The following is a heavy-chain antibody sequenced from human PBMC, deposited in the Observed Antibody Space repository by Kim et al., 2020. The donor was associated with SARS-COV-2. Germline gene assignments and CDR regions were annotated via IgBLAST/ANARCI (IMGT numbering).Heavy chain of an antibody. D-gene: IGHD2-2*01. Sequence: GGSLRLSCAASGFTFSSYAMHWVRQAPGKGLEWVAVISYDGSNKYYADSVKGRFTISRDNSKNTLYLQMNSLRAKDTAVYYCARESVPAASPTGDHYYYYGMDVWGQGATVTVSS. CDR3: ARESVPAASPTGDHYYYYGMDV. J-gene: IGHJ6*02. CDR1: GFTFSSYA. CDR2: ISYDGSNK. V-gene: IGHV3-30-3*01.